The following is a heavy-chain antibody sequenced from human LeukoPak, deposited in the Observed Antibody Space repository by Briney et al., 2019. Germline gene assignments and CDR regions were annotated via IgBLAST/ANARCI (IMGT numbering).Heavy chain of an antibody. CDR1: GLNFSNYW. V-gene: IGHV3-74*01. CDR3: AKDLSVAAADYYFDY. J-gene: IGHJ4*02. D-gene: IGHD6-13*01. Sequence: GGSLRLSCAVSGLNFSNYWMHWVRQAPGKGLVWVSRISNDGTSTDYADSVKGRFTISRDNSKNTLYLQMNSLRAEDTAVYYCAKDLSVAAADYYFDYWGQGTLVTVSS. CDR2: ISNDGTST.